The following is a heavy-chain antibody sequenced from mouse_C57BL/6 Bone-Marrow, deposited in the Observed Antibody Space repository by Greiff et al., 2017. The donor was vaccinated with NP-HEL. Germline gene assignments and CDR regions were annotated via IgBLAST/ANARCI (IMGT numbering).Heavy chain of an antibody. CDR3: ARDRRGDTSYFDY. J-gene: IGHJ2*01. V-gene: IGHV5-4*01. CDR2: ISDGGSYT. CDR1: GFTFSSYA. Sequence: EVQVVESGGGLVKPGGSLKLSCAASGFTFSSYAMSWVRQTPEKRLEWVATISDGGSYTYYPDNVKGRFTISRDNAKNNLYLQMSHLKSEDTAMYYCARDRRGDTSYFDYWGQGTTLTVSS.